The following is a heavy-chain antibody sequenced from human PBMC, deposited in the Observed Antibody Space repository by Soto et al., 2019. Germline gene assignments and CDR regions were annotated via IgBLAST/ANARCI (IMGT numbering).Heavy chain of an antibody. CDR3: ARGSGEDNWFDP. J-gene: IGHJ5*02. Sequence: QVQLVQSGAEVKKPGSSVKVSCKASGGTFSSYTISWVRQAPGQGLEWMGRIIPILGIANYAQKFQGRVTIAADKSTSTAYMELSSLRSEDTAVYYCARGSGEDNWFDPWGQGTLVTVSS. D-gene: IGHD1-26*01. CDR2: IIPILGIA. CDR1: GGTFSSYT. V-gene: IGHV1-69*02.